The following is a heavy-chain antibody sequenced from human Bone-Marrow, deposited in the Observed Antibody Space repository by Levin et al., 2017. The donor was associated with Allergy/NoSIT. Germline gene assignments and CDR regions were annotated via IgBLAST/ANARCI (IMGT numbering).Heavy chain of an antibody. CDR3: ARGGRLALDP. CDR2: INHSGST. D-gene: IGHD4-11*01. Sequence: PSETLSLTCAVYGGSFSGYYWSWIRQPPGKGLEWIGEINHSGSTNYNPSLKSRVTISVDTSKNQFSLKLSSVTAADTAVYYCARGGRLALDPWGQGTLVTVSS. CDR1: GGSFSGYY. J-gene: IGHJ5*02. V-gene: IGHV4-34*01.